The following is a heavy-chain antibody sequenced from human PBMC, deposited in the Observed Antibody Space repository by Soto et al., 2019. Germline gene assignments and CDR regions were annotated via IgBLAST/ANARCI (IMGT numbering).Heavy chain of an antibody. V-gene: IGHV3-23*01. CDR1: GFTFSSYA. CDR3: GIVVVMPYYFDY. Sequence: GGSLRLSCAASGFTFSSYAMSWVRQAPGKWLEWVSAISGSGGSTYYADSVKGRFTISRDNSKNTLYLQMDSLRAEDTAVYYCGIVVVMPYYFDYWGQGXLVTVYS. CDR2: ISGSGGST. D-gene: IGHD3-22*01. J-gene: IGHJ4*02.